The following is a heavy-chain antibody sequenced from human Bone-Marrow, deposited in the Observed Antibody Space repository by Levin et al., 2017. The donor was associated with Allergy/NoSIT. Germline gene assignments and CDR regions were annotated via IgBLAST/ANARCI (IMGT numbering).Heavy chain of an antibody. CDR3: AKVAQDYGDNQGHPDY. V-gene: IGHV3-30*18. J-gene: IGHJ4*02. D-gene: IGHD4-23*01. CDR1: GFTFSSYG. Sequence: GGSLRLSCAASGFTFSSYGMHWVRQAPGKGLEWVAVISYDGSNKYYADSVKGRFTISRDNSKNTLYLQMNSLRAEDTAVYYCAKVAQDYGDNQGHPDYWGQGTLVTVSS. CDR2: ISYDGSNK.